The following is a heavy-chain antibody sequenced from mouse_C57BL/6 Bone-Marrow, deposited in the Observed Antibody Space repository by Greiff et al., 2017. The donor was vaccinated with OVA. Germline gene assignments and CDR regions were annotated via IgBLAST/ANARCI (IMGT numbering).Heavy chain of an antibody. V-gene: IGHV1-55*01. CDR1: GYTFTSYW. CDR2: IYPGSGST. Sequence: QVQLKQPGAELVKPGASVKMSCKASGYTFTSYWITWVKQRPGQGLEWIGDIYPGSGSTNYNEKFKSKATLTVDTSSSTAYMQLSSLTSEDSAVYYGARWSGFYYDYEGFAYWGQGTLVTVSA. CDR3: ARWSGFYYDYEGFAY. J-gene: IGHJ3*01. D-gene: IGHD2-4*01.